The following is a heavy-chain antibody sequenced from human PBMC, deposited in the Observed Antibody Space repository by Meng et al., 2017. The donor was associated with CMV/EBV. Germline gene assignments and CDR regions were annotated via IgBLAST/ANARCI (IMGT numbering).Heavy chain of an antibody. CDR2: INEDGSAT. J-gene: IGHJ4*02. CDR3: VKSFYKPLPPGH. V-gene: IGHV3-74*01. CDR1: GFIFSNYW. Sequence: GESLKISCATSGFIFSNYWIHWVRQAPGKGLNWVARINEDGSATTYADSVRGRFFVSRDNAKNTADLQMNTVSAEDTAVYYCVKSFYKPLPPGHWGQGIMVTVSS. D-gene: IGHD3-10*01.